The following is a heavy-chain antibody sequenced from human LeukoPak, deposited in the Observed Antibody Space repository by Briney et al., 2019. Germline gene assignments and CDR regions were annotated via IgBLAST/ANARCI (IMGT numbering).Heavy chain of an antibody. CDR1: GDSVSSNSAA. J-gene: IGHJ6*02. V-gene: IGHV6-1*01. D-gene: IGHD6-19*01. CDR3: ARDLGRSGIGWYPYYYYGMDV. CDR2: TYYRSKWYN. Sequence: SQTLSLTCAISGDSVSSNSAAWNWIRQSPSRGLEWLGRTYYRSKWYNDYAVSVKSRITINPDTSKNQFSLQLNSVTPEDTAVYYCARDLGRSGIGWYPYYYYGMDVWGQGTTVTVSS.